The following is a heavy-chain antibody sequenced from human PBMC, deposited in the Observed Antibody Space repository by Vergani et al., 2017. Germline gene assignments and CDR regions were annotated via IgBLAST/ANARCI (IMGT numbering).Heavy chain of an antibody. CDR1: GYTFNNYY. V-gene: IGHV1-46*02. J-gene: IGHJ4*02. D-gene: IGHD3-9*01. CDR3: ARGDYGILTGYRY. Sequence: QVQVVQSGAEVKKSGASVKVSCKTSGYTFNNYYMHWVRQAPGQGLEWMGIINPSGGHTNYAQKFQCRVTMTRDTSTSTVYMELSSLRSEDAAVYYGARGDYGILTGYRYWVQGTLVTVSA. CDR2: INPSGGHT.